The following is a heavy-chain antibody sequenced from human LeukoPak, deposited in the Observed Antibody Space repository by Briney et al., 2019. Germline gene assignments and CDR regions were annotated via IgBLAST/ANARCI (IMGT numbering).Heavy chain of an antibody. CDR2: ISYDGSNK. D-gene: IGHD2-21*02. CDR1: GFTFSSYG. J-gene: IGHJ3*02. V-gene: IGHV3-30*03. CDR3: ARDRKHIVVVTTAFSGAFDI. Sequence: GGSLRLSCAASGFTFSSYGMHWVRQAPGKGLEWVAVISYDGSNKYYADSVKGRFTISRDNSKNTLYLQMNSLRAEDTAVYYCARDRKHIVVVTTAFSGAFDIWGQGTMVTVSS.